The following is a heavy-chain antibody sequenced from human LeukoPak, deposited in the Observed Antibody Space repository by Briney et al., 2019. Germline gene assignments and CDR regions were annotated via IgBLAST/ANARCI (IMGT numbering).Heavy chain of an antibody. J-gene: IGHJ4*02. CDR3: ARGELPDIVVVPAAMSFAH. CDR2: INQDGGEK. CDR1: GFTFNNAW. V-gene: IGHV3-7*01. Sequence: GGSLRLSCAASGFTFNNAWMSWARQAPGKGLEWVANINQDGGEKYYVDSVKGRFTISRDNAKNSLYLQMNSLRAEDTAVYYCARGELPDIVVVPAAMSFAHWGQGTLVTVSS. D-gene: IGHD2-2*01.